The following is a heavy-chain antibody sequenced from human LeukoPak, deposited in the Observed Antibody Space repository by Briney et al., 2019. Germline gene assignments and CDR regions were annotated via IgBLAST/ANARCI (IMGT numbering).Heavy chain of an antibody. D-gene: IGHD4-23*01. CDR1: GGSISRYY. J-gene: IGHJ1*01. CDR3: ARDLHGGNSGLGY. Sequence: SETLSLTCTVSGGSISRYYWSWIRQPPGKGLEWIGYIHYSGFSNYNPSLKSRVTISVDTSKNQFSLKLSFVTAADTAVYYCARDLHGGNSGLGYWGQGTLVTVSS. CDR2: IHYSGFS. V-gene: IGHV4-59*01.